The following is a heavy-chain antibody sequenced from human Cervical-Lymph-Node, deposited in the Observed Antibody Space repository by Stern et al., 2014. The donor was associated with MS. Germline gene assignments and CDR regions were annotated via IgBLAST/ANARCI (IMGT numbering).Heavy chain of an antibody. D-gene: IGHD4-17*01. CDR2: IYPGDSDT. Sequence: EVQLEESGAEVKKPGESLKISCKGSGYSFTANWIAWVRQMPGKGLEWMGIIYPGDSDTRYSPSFHGQVTISADKSISTAYLQWSSLKASDTAMYYCARDYGDYAFDYWGQGTLVTVSS. J-gene: IGHJ4*02. CDR1: GYSFTANW. V-gene: IGHV5-51*01. CDR3: ARDYGDYAFDY.